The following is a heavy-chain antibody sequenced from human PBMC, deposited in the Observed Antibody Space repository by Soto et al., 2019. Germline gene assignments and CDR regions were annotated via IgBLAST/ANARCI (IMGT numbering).Heavy chain of an antibody. V-gene: IGHV3-15*01. CDR2: IKSKTDGGTT. J-gene: IGHJ6*02. D-gene: IGHD2-2*01. CDR1: GFTFSNAW. Sequence: EVQLVESGGGLVKPGGSLRLSCAASGFTFSNAWMSWVRHAPGKGLEWVGRIKSKTDGGTTDYAAPVEGRFTISRDDSNNPLYLQMNSVRTEDTAVYYCTPDASSLAYHYYFGMDVWGQGTTVTVSS. CDR3: TPDASSLAYHYYFGMDV.